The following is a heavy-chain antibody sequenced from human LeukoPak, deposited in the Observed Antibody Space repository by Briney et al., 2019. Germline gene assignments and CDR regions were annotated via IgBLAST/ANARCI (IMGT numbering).Heavy chain of an antibody. Sequence: GESLKISCKGSGYSFTSYWIGWVRQMPGKGLEWMGIIYPGDSDTRYSPSFQGQVTISADKSISTAYLQWSSLKASDTAMYYCARGASGSYYSNWFDPWGQGTLVTVSS. D-gene: IGHD3-10*01. J-gene: IGHJ5*02. CDR3: ARGASGSYYSNWFDP. CDR1: GYSFTSYW. V-gene: IGHV5-51*01. CDR2: IYPGDSDT.